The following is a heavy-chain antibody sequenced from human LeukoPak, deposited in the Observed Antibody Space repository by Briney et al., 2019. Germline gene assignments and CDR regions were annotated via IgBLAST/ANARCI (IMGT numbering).Heavy chain of an antibody. CDR3: AKAQRNSNPLFDS. Sequence: PGASLRLSCAASGFTFSSHAMSWVRQAPGKGLEWVSGLTIGGGATYYADSVKGRFTISRDISKNTLYLQMNSLGDEDTAVYFCAKAQRNSNPLFDSWGQGTLVTVSS. V-gene: IGHV3-23*01. J-gene: IGHJ4*02. CDR1: GFTFSSHA. CDR2: LTIGGGAT. D-gene: IGHD4-11*01.